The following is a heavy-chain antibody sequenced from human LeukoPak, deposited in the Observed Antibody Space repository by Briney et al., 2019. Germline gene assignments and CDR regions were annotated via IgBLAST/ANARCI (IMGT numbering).Heavy chain of an antibody. V-gene: IGHV3-33*01. J-gene: IGHJ4*02. D-gene: IGHD3-10*01. Sequence: GGSLRLSCTASGFTLSSYGMHWVRQAPGKGLEWVTVIWHDGSNKYYADSVKGRFTISRDNSKNTLYLQMNSLRAEDTAVYYCARDRGPTGPTYYYGSGSPSYWGQGTLVTVSS. CDR1: GFTLSSYG. CDR3: ARDRGPTGPTYYYGSGSPSY. CDR2: IWHDGSNK.